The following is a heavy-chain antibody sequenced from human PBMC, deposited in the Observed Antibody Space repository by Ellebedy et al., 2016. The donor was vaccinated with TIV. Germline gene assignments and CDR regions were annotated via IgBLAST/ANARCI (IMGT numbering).Heavy chain of an antibody. CDR3: ARDRTGTSFDY. D-gene: IGHD1-7*01. CDR1: GYSISGGYY. V-gene: IGHV4-38-2*02. Sequence: SETLSLTCTVSGYSISGGYYWGWIRQPPGKGLEWIGSIYHSGSTYYNPSLKSRVTISVDTSKNQFSLKLRSVTAADTAVYYCARDRTGTSFDYWGQGTLITVSS. CDR2: IYHSGST. J-gene: IGHJ4*02.